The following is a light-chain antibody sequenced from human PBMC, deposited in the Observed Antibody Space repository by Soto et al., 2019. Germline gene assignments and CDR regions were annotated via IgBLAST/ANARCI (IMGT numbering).Light chain of an antibody. CDR2: SAA. CDR1: QDINNY. Sequence: DIQMTQSPSSLSASVGDRVTITCRASQDINNYVAWLQQKPGKAPKCLIYSAASLQRGDPSKFTGSGSGTHFTVTISSVQPEDCATDFCQQYKTCPPTFGQGTKVEIK. V-gene: IGKV1-16*02. CDR3: QQYKTCPPT. J-gene: IGKJ1*01.